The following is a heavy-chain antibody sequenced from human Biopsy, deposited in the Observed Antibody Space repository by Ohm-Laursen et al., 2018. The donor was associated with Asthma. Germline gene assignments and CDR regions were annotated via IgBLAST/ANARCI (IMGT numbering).Heavy chain of an antibody. V-gene: IGHV1-69*13. Sequence: SVKVSCKSLGGTFNTYVIGWVRQAPGQGIEWMGGINSVFGTTTYSQKFQDRVTITADDSTSTVYMELSSLRSEDTAAYYCARKAGSCISRTCYSLDFWGQGTLVTVSS. CDR3: ARKAGSCISRTCYSLDF. CDR1: GGTFNTYV. J-gene: IGHJ4*02. CDR2: INSVFGTT. D-gene: IGHD2-2*01.